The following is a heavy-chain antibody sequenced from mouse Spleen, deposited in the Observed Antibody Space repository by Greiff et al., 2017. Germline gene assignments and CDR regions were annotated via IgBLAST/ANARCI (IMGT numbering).Heavy chain of an antibody. CDR1: GFSLTSYG. CDR2: IWSGGST. CDR3: ARSTMITWYFDV. Sequence: QVQLKESGPGLVQPSQSLSITCTVSGFSLTSYGVHWVRQSPGKGLEWLGVIWSGGSTDYNAAFISRLSISKDNSKSQVFFKMNSLQADDTAIYYCARSTMITWYFDVWGAGTTVTVSS. J-gene: IGHJ1*01. V-gene: IGHV2-2*01. D-gene: IGHD2-4*01.